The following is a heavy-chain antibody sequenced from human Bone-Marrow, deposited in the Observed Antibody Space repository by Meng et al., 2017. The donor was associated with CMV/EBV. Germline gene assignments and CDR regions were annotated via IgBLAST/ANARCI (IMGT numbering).Heavy chain of an antibody. CDR3: AKDLVKYGSGRGGYDY. CDR2: IRYDGGEK. Sequence: GESLKISCAASGFTFSTYGMHWVRQAPGKGLEWVAFIRYDGGEKLYADSVKGRFTISRDNSKNTLYLQMNSLRAEDTAVYYCAKDLVKYGSGRGGYDYWGQGTLVTVSS. D-gene: IGHD3-10*01. V-gene: IGHV3-30*02. CDR1: GFTFSTYG. J-gene: IGHJ4*02.